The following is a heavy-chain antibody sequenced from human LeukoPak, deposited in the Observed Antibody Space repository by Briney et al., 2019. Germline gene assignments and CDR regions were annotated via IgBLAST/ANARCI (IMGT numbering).Heavy chain of an antibody. CDR2: ISWNSENT. V-gene: IGHV3-9*01. CDR3: AKGYYYGSGTYSRAFDV. CDR1: GFTFDDHA. J-gene: IGHJ3*01. Sequence: GGSLRLSCAASGFTFDDHAMHWVRQAPGKGLEWVSGISWNSENTGYADSVKGRFIISRDNAKNSLYLQMNSLRAEDTALYYCAKGYYYGSGTYSRAFDVWGQGIMVTVSS. D-gene: IGHD3-10*01.